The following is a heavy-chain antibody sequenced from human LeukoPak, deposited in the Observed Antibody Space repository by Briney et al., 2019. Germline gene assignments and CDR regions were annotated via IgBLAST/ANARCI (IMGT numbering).Heavy chain of an antibody. CDR3: ARHGGNDYFDY. CDR1: GDSISSYY. D-gene: IGHD4-23*01. V-gene: IGHV4-4*07. CDR2: IYTSGST. J-gene: IGHJ4*02. Sequence: SETLSLTYTVSGDSISSYYWSWIRQPAGKGLGWIGRIYTSGSTNYNPSLKSRVTMSVDTSKNQLSLKLSSVTAADTAVYYCARHGGNDYFDYWGQGTLVTVSS.